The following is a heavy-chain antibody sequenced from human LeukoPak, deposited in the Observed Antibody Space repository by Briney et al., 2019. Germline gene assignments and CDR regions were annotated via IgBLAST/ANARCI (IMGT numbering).Heavy chain of an antibody. D-gene: IGHD6-13*01. CDR3: ASLTGIAAAGTGEGFDP. CDR1: GGSFSGYY. V-gene: IGHV4-34*01. CDR2: INHSGST. J-gene: IGHJ5*02. Sequence: SETLSLTCAVYGGSFSGYYWSWIRQPPGKGLEWIGEINHSGSTNYNPSLKSRVTISVDTSKNQFSLKLSSVTAADTAVYYRASLTGIAAAGTGEGFDPWGQGTLVTVSS.